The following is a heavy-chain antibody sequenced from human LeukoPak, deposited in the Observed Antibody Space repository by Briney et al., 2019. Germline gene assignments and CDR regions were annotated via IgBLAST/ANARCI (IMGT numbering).Heavy chain of an antibody. V-gene: IGHV3-21*04. D-gene: IGHD3-10*01. CDR1: GFTFSSYT. CDR3: AKVATYYYGSGRAPRYFDY. J-gene: IGHJ4*02. CDR2: ISSSSSYI. Sequence: GGSLRLSCAASGFTFSSYTMNWVRQAPGKGLEWVSYISSSSSYIYYADSVKGRYTISRDNAENSLYLQMNSLRAEDTAVYYCAKVATYYYGSGRAPRYFDYWGQGTLVTVSS.